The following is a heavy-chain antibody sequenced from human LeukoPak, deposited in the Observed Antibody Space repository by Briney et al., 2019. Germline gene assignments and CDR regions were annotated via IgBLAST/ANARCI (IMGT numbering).Heavy chain of an antibody. CDR3: ARVVSSSSSCDY. D-gene: IGHD2-2*01. CDR1: GFTFSSYA. V-gene: IGHV3-7*01. Sequence: GGSLRLSCAASGFTFSSYAMNWVRQAPGKGLEWVANIKQDGSEKYYVDSVKGRFTISRDNAKNSLYLQMNSLRAEDTAVYYCARVVSSSSSCDYWGQGTLVTVSS. CDR2: IKQDGSEK. J-gene: IGHJ4*02.